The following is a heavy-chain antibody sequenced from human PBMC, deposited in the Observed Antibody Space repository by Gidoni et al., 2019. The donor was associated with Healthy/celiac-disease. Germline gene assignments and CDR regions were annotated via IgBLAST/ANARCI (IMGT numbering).Heavy chain of an antibody. CDR2: MNPNSGNT. Sequence: QVQLVQSGAEVTKPGASVQVSCKASGYTFTSYDINWVRQATGQGLARTGWMNPNSGNTGYAQKFQGRVTMTRNTSISTAYMELSSLRSEDTAVYYCARGYGFGVVKGAFDIWGQGTMVTVSS. CDR1: GYTFTSYD. CDR3: ARGYGFGVVKGAFDI. D-gene: IGHD3-3*01. J-gene: IGHJ3*02. V-gene: IGHV1-8*01.